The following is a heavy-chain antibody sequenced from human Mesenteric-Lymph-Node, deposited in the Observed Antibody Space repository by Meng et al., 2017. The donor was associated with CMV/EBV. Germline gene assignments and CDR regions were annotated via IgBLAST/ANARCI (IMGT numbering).Heavy chain of an antibody. CDR2: ISNSGFTT. D-gene: IGHD1-26*01. J-gene: IGHJ5*02. V-gene: IGHV3-48*03. CDR1: GFNFSIYE. Sequence: GGSLRLSCAVSGFNFSIYEMNWVRQAPGKGLEWVSYISNSGFTTYYADSVKGRFTISRDNAKNSLYLQMNSLRAEDTAVYYCAQIGRPASWGQGTLVTVSS. CDR3: AQIGRPAS.